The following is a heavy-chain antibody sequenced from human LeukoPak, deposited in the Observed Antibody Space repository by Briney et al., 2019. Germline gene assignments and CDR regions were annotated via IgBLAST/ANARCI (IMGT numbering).Heavy chain of an antibody. J-gene: IGHJ4*02. CDR2: ISGPGDTT. V-gene: IGHV3-23*01. CDR3: ARGGARADWRDIVVVPAAKAGFDY. Sequence: GGSLRLSCATSGFTFSSYAMSWVRQAPGKGLEWVSGISGPGDTTYYAESVKGRFTISRDNSKNTLFLQMNSLRADDTAVYYCARGGARADWRDIVVVPAAKAGFDYWGQGTLVTVSS. D-gene: IGHD2-2*01. CDR1: GFTFSSYA.